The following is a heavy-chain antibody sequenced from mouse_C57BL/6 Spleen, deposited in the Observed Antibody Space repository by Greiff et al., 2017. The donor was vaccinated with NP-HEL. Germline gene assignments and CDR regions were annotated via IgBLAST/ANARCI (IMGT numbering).Heavy chain of an antibody. CDR3: ARDYGSSFFAY. D-gene: IGHD1-1*01. CDR1: GYTFTDYY. V-gene: IGHV1-19*01. Sequence: EVQLQQSGPVLVKPGASVKMSCKASGYTFTDYYMNWVKQSHGKSLEWIGVINPYNGGTSYNQKFKGKATLTVDKSSSTAYMELNSLTSEDSAVYYCARDYGSSFFAYWGQGTLVTVSA. CDR2: INPYNGGT. J-gene: IGHJ3*01.